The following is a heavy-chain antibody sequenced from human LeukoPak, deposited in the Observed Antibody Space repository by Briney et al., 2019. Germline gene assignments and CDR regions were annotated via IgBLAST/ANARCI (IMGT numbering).Heavy chain of an antibody. CDR1: GYTFTSYA. D-gene: IGHD1-1*01. CDR3: ARAVGNGVWHY. CDR2: INAGNGNT. V-gene: IGHV1-3*01. J-gene: IGHJ4*02. Sequence: ASVKVSCKASGYTFTSYAMHWVRQAPGQRLEWMGWINAGNGNTKYSQKFQGRVTITRDTSASTAYMELSRLRSDDTAVYYCARAVGNGVWHYWGQGTLVTVSS.